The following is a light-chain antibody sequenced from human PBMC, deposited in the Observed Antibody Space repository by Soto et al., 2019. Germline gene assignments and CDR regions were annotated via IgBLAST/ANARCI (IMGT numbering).Light chain of an antibody. CDR2: EVS. CDR3: SSYSHNHIF. V-gene: IGLV2-8*01. Sequence: QYALTQPPSASGSLGQSVTISCTGTSSDVGAYKYVSWYQQHPGKAPKLMIYEVSKRPSGVPDRFSGSKSGNTASLTVSGLRAEDEADYFCSSYSHNHIFFGTGTKLTVL. CDR1: SSDVGAYKY. J-gene: IGLJ1*01.